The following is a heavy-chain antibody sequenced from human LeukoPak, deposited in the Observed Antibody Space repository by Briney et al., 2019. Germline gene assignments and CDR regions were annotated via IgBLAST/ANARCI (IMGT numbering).Heavy chain of an antibody. J-gene: IGHJ4*02. CDR2: IYHSGST. D-gene: IGHD3-22*01. CDR1: GYSISSGYY. Sequence: SETLSLTCTVSGYSISSGYYWGWNRQPPGKGLEWIGSIYHSGSTYYNPSLESRVSISVDTSKNQFSLKLSSVTAADTAVYYCASYDNSGYYFAYWGQGSLVTVSS. V-gene: IGHV4-38-2*02. CDR3: ASYDNSGYYFAY.